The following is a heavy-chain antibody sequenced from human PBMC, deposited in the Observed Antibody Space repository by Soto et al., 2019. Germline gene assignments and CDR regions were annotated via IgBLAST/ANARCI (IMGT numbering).Heavy chain of an antibody. V-gene: IGHV1-8*01. D-gene: IGHD3-10*01. CDR3: ARGELLWFGELLR. J-gene: IGHJ4*02. CDR1: GYTFTSYE. CDR2: MNPNSGDT. Sequence: QVQLVQSGAEVKKPGASVKVSCKASGYTFTSYEINWVRQATGQGLEWMGWMNPNSGDTGYAQKFQGRVTMTRNTSISTAYMSLSSLRSEDPAVYYCARGELLWFGELLRWGQGTLVTVSS.